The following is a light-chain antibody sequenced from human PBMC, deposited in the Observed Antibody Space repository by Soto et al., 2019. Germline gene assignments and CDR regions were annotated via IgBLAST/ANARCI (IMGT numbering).Light chain of an antibody. Sequence: EIVMTQSPLSLSVTPGEPASISCRSSESLLHSIGYNYLDWYLQKPGQSPQLLIYLGSNRASGVPDRFSGSGSGTDFTLKISRVEADDVGVYYCMQGLETPTFGHGTKVDIK. CDR3: MQGLETPT. CDR1: ESLLHSIGYNY. V-gene: IGKV2-28*01. CDR2: LGS. J-gene: IGKJ1*01.